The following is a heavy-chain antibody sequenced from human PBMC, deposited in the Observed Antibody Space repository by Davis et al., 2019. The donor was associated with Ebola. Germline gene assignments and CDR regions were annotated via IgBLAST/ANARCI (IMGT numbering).Heavy chain of an antibody. J-gene: IGHJ5*02. D-gene: IGHD3-3*01. Sequence: MPSETLSLTCTVSGDSITSYHWSWIRQPPGKGLEWIGYINYSGSTNHNPSLSSRVTMSVDTSKNQFSLYLSSVTAADTAVYFCARVRYYDLNWFDPWGQGTRVTVSS. V-gene: IGHV4-59*08. CDR1: GDSITSYH. CDR2: INYSGST. CDR3: ARVRYYDLNWFDP.